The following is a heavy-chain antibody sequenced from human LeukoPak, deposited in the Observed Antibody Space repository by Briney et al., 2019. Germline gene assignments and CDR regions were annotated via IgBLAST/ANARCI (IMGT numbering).Heavy chain of an antibody. CDR1: GYTFTNYY. CDR3: ARMNFYDRSGYYYPLGFDY. Sequence: ASVKVSCKASGYTFTNYYMHWVRQAPGQGLEWMGIINPTGGSTSYAQKFQGRVTVTRDTSTSTVYMELSSLRSEDTAVCYCARMNFYDRSGYYYPLGFDYWGRGTLVTVSS. V-gene: IGHV1-46*01. CDR2: INPTGGST. J-gene: IGHJ4*02. D-gene: IGHD3-22*01.